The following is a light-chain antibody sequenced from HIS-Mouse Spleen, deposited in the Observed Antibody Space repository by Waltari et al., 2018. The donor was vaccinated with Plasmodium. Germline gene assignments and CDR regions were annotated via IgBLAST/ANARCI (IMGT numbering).Light chain of an antibody. CDR2: QGS. J-gene: IGLJ2*01. Sequence: SYELTQPPSVSVSPGQTASITCSGDKLGYKYACWYQQRPGQSPVLVSYQGSKRPSGIPERFSGSNSGNTATLTISGTQAMDEADYYCQAWDSSTVVFGGGTKLTVL. CDR1: KLGYKY. V-gene: IGLV3-1*01. CDR3: QAWDSSTVV.